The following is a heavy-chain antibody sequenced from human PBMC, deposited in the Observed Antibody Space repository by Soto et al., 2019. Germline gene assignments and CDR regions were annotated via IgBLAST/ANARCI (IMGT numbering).Heavy chain of an antibody. D-gene: IGHD3-16*02. CDR1: GFTFSSYS. V-gene: IGHV3-48*01. Sequence: EVQLVESGGGLVQPGGSLRLSCAASGFTFSSYSMNWVRQAPGKGLEWVSYISSGSSTIYYADSVKGRFTISRDNAKNSLYLQMNSLRAEDTAVYYCARTYDYIWGSYRPRGAFDIWGQGTMVTVSS. CDR3: ARTYDYIWGSYRPRGAFDI. CDR2: ISSGSSTI. J-gene: IGHJ3*02.